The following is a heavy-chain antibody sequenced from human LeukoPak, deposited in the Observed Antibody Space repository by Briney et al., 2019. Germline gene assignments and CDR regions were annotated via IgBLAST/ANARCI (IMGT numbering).Heavy chain of an antibody. Sequence: GGSLRLSCAASGFSFSTSGMTWVRQAPGKGLEWVSSIRSSGDSTYYADSVKGRFTISRDNPKNTLYLQMNSLRAEDTAVYYCARSLTTRLRLGELSAFDYWGQGTLVTVSS. CDR2: IRSSGDST. CDR3: ARSLTTRLRLGELSAFDY. D-gene: IGHD3-16*02. V-gene: IGHV3-23*01. J-gene: IGHJ4*02. CDR1: GFSFSTSG.